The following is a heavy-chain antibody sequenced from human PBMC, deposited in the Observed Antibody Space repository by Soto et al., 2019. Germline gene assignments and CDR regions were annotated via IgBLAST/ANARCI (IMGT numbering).Heavy chain of an antibody. Sequence: GGSLRRSCAASGFTFSSYAMSWVRQAPGKGLEWVSAISGSGGSTYYADSVKGRFTISRDNSKNTLYLQMNSLRAEDTAVYYCAKAAIVVVVAARFDYWGQGTLVTVSS. J-gene: IGHJ4*02. CDR2: ISGSGGST. V-gene: IGHV3-23*01. CDR3: AKAAIVVVVAARFDY. D-gene: IGHD2-15*01. CDR1: GFTFSSYA.